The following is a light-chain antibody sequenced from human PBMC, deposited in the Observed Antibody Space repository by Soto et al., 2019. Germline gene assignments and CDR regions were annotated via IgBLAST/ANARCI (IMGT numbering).Light chain of an antibody. CDR3: QQRKSWPPLT. CDR1: QSVGSD. Sequence: EIVITQSPATLSVSPGERATLSCRASQSVGSDLAWYQQKPGQAPRLLIYDTSNRATGVPVRFSGSGSGTDFTLTISSLEPEDFAVYYCQQRKSWPPLTFGGGTKVDIK. CDR2: DTS. J-gene: IGKJ4*01. V-gene: IGKV3-11*01.